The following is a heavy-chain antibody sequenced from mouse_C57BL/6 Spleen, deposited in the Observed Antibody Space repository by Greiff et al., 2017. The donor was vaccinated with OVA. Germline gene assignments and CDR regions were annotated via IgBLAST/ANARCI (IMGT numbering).Heavy chain of an antibody. J-gene: IGHJ2*01. V-gene: IGHV1-81*01. D-gene: IGHD2-1*01. Sequence: QVQLQQSGAELARPGASVKLSCKASGYTFTSYGISWVKQRTGQGLEWIGEIYPRSGNTYYNEKFKGKATLTADKSSSTAYMGLRSLTSEDSAVYFCALIYYGSYSSYFDYWGQGTTLTVSS. CDR3: ALIYYGSYSSYFDY. CDR1: GYTFTSYG. CDR2: IYPRSGNT.